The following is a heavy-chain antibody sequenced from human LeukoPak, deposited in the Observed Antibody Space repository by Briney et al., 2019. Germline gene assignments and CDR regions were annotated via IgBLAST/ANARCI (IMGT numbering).Heavy chain of an antibody. V-gene: IGHV3-23*01. J-gene: IGHJ4*02. CDR1: GFTFSGSA. D-gene: IGHD5-24*01. CDR3: ARGSLNSDGYNYLSNFEF. Sequence: QTGGSLRLSCAASGFTFSGSAMSWVRQAPGEGLEWVSLIRQSGANSYYTDSVRGRFTISRDNSKNTLYLQMSSLRAEDTAVYYCARGSLNSDGYNYLSNFEFWGQGTLVTVPS. CDR2: IRQSGANS.